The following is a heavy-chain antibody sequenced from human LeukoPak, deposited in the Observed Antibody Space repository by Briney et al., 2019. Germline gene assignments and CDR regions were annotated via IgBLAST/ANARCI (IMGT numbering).Heavy chain of an antibody. J-gene: IGHJ5*02. CDR3: ARGAPYNWFDP. CDR1: GGSISSYY. CDR2: IYTSGST. V-gene: IGHV4-4*07. D-gene: IGHD1-26*01. Sequence: SETLSLTCTVSGGSISSYYWSWIRQPAGKGLEWIGRIYTSGSTNYNPSLKSRVTIAVDTSKNQFSLKLSSVTAADTAVYYCARGAPYNWFDPWGQGTLVTVSS.